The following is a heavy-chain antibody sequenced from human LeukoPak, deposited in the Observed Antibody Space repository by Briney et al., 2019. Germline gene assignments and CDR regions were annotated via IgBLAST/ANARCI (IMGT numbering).Heavy chain of an antibody. CDR3: GREPIRLDGAFHSPTA. CDR2: ITERGST. CDR1: LGPSSALN. Sequence: SETLSLTCAVSLGPSSALNWGRIRQSPGKGLEWIGEITERGSTNYNPSLKSRVTISRDTSKNHLCLKVSSVAAADTAVYYCGREPIRLDGAFHSPTAWGQGTLVTVSS. J-gene: IGHJ5*02. V-gene: IGHV4-34*01. D-gene: IGHD5-24*01.